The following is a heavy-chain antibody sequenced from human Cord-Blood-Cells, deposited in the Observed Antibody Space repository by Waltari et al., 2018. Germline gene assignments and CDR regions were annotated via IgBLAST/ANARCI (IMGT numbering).Heavy chain of an antibody. Sequence: QVQLQQWGAGLLKPSETLSLTCAVYGGSFSGYYWSWIRQPPGKGLEWIGEINHSGSTNYNPSLKSLVTISVDTSKNQFSLKLSSVTAADTAVYYCARIQGRIAAAANWFDPWGQGTLVTVSS. CDR1: GGSFSGYY. CDR3: ARIQGRIAAAANWFDP. V-gene: IGHV4-34*01. CDR2: INHSGST. D-gene: IGHD6-13*01. J-gene: IGHJ5*02.